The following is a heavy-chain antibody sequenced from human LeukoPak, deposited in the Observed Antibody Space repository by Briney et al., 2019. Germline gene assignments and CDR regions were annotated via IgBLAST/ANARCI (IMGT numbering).Heavy chain of an antibody. D-gene: IGHD3-3*01. J-gene: IGHJ5*02. CDR3: ARPDYDFWSGYNNWFDP. CDR2: IIPIFGTA. V-gene: IGHV1-69*13. Sequence: PVKVSCKASGGTFSSYAISWVRQAPGQGLEWMGGIIPIFGTANYAQKFQGRVTITADESTSTAYMELSSLRSEDTAVYYCARPDYDFWSGYNNWFDPWGQGTLVTVSS. CDR1: GGTFSSYA.